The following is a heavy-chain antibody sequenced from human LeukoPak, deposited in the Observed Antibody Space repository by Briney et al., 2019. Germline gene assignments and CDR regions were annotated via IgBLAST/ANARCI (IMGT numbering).Heavy chain of an antibody. CDR2: ISYIGST. Sequence: SETLSLTCTVSGGSFTTHYWSWIRQPPGKGLEWIGYISYIGSTNYNPSLKSRVTISIDTSKNEVSLMLTSVTAADTAVYYCASDSISMNAFDAWGQGTMVTVSS. CDR3: ASDSISMNAFDA. V-gene: IGHV4-59*11. J-gene: IGHJ3*01. CDR1: GGSFTTHY. D-gene: IGHD3-22*01.